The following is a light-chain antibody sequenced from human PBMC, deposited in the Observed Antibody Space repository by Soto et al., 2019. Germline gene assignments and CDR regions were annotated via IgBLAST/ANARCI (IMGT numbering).Light chain of an antibody. CDR2: DAS. CDR3: QKRSTGLQGKTT. CDR1: QSVGTS. V-gene: IGKV3-11*01. Sequence: EIVLTQSPVTLSSSPGGRASLSCRASQSVGTSLAWYQQRPGQAPRLLIYDASTRAPGIPARFSGSGSGTDFTLSITILQPEVFVIFYCQKRSTGLQGKTTFGQVTLLEIK. J-gene: IGKJ5*01.